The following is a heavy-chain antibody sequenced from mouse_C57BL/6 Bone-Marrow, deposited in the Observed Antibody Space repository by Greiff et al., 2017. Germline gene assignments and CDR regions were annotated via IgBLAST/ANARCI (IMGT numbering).Heavy chain of an antibody. V-gene: IGHV1-81*01. CDR1: GYTFTSYG. CDR3: ARGGTTVVGGY. Sequence: QVQLQQSGAELARPGASVKLSCKASGYTFTSYGISWVKQRTGQGLEWIGEIYPRSGNTYYNEKFKGKATLAADKSSSTAYMELRSLTSDDSAVYFCARGGTTVVGGYWGQGTTLTVSS. J-gene: IGHJ2*01. CDR2: IYPRSGNT. D-gene: IGHD1-1*01.